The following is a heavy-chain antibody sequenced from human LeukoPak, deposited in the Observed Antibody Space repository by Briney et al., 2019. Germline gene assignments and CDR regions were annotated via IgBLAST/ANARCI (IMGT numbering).Heavy chain of an antibody. Sequence: GASVKVSCKASGGTFSSYAISWVRQAPGQGLEWMGGIIPIFGTANYAKKFHGRVTITADESTSTAYMELSSLRSEDTAVYYCARLGYGDSADYWGQGTLVTVSS. J-gene: IGHJ4*02. CDR1: GGTFSSYA. V-gene: IGHV1-69*01. D-gene: IGHD4-17*01. CDR2: IIPIFGTA. CDR3: ARLGYGDSADY.